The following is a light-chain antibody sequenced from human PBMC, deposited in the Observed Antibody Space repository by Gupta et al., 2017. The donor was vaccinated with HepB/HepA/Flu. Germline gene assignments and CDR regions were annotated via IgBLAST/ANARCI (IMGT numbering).Light chain of an antibody. V-gene: IGLV6-57*03. CDR2: EDN. CDR3: QSYESSNFRV. CDR1: SGSIASNY. J-gene: IGLJ3*02. Sequence: NFMLTQPHSVSESPGKTVNSYCTRSSGSIASNYVQWYQQRPGSAPTTVIYEDNQRPAGVPDRFSGSIDSSSNSASLTISGLNTEDEADYYCQSYESSNFRVFGGGTKLTVL.